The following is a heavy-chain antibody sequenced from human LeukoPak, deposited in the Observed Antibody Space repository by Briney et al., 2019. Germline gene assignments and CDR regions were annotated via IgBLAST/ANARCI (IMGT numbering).Heavy chain of an antibody. Sequence: ASVKVSCKASGYTFTSYGISWVRQAPGQGLVWMGWISAYNGNTNYAQKLQGRVTMTTDTSTSTAYMELRSLRSDDTAVYYCATRITMVREDAFDIWGQGTMVTVSS. V-gene: IGHV1-18*01. CDR1: GYTFTSYG. D-gene: IGHD3-10*01. CDR2: ISAYNGNT. CDR3: ATRITMVREDAFDI. J-gene: IGHJ3*02.